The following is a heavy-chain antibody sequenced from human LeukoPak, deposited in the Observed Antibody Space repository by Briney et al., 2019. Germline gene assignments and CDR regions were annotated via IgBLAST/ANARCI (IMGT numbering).Heavy chain of an antibody. V-gene: IGHV3-74*01. Sequence: GGSLRLSCAASGSTFSSHWMHWVRQAPGKGLVWVSRINGAGSSTSYADSVKGRFTVSRDNAKNTLNLQMNSLRAEDTAVYYCARDLFFSDAGYSSGWRAEYFHHWGQGTLVTVSS. CDR1: GSTFSSHW. D-gene: IGHD6-19*01. J-gene: IGHJ1*01. CDR2: INGAGSST. CDR3: ARDLFFSDAGYSSGWRAEYFHH.